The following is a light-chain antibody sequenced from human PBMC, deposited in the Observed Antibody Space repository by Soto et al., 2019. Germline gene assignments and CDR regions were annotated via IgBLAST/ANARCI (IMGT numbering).Light chain of an antibody. CDR2: DVS. CDR1: SSDVGYSSS. J-gene: IGLJ1*01. CDR3: CSWTNSATYV. Sequence: QSALIQPASVSGSPEQSITISCTGASSDVGYSSSVSWYQQHPGKAPKLVIFDVSNRPSGVSNRFSGSKSGNTASPTISGLQAEDEADYYCCSWTNSATYVFGTGTKVTVL. V-gene: IGLV2-14*01.